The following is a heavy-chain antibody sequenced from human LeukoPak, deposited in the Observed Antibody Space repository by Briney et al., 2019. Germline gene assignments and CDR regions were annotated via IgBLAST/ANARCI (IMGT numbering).Heavy chain of an antibody. CDR3: ARRDYCTSTTCYESYNWFDP. Sequence: PSETLSLTCAVYGGSFSGYYWSWIRQPPGKGLEWIGGINHSGSTNYNPSLKSRVTISVDTSKNQFSLKLSSVTAADTAVYYCARRDYCTSTTCYESYNWFDPWGQGTLVTVSS. D-gene: IGHD2-2*01. CDR1: GGSFSGYY. V-gene: IGHV4-34*01. CDR2: INHSGST. J-gene: IGHJ5*02.